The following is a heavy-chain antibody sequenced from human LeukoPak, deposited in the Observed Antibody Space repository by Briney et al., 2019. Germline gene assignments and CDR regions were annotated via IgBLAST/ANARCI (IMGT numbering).Heavy chain of an antibody. J-gene: IGHJ4*02. Sequence: ASVKVSCKASGGTFSSYAISWVRQAPGQGLEWMGGIIPIFGTANYAQKFQGRVTITADESTSTAYMELSSLRSEDTAVYYCASSGQQLADYYFDYWGQGTLVTVSS. CDR1: GGTFSSYA. V-gene: IGHV1-69*13. CDR2: IIPIFGTA. D-gene: IGHD6-6*01. CDR3: ASSGQQLADYYFDY.